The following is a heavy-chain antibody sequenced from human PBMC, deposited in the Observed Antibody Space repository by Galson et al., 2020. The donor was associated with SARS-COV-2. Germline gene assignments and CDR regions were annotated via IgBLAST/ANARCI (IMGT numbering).Heavy chain of an antibody. D-gene: IGHD3-22*01. CDR2: LHYSGIT. V-gene: IGHV4-59*08. CDR3: ASSDNSRYFY. Sequence: ASETLSLTCTASGGTISGYYWHWIRQPPGKGLEWIAYLHYSGITNYNPSLKSRVTITSDTSKNHFSLKLITVTAADTAVYFCASSDNSRYFYWGQGTRVTVSS. CDR1: GGTISGYY. J-gene: IGHJ4*02.